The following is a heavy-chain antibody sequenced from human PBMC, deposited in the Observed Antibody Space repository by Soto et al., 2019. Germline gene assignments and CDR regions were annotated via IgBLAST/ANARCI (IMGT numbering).Heavy chain of an antibody. CDR1: GFSLSTTGVG. V-gene: IGHV2-5*01. CDR3: GQRGGSTVGLYYFDY. Sequence: SGPTLVNPTQTLTLTCTFSGFSLSTTGVGVSWIRQPPGKALEWLALIYWHDDKRYSPSLKSRLTITKDTSKNQVVLTMTNMDPVETPTYYWGQRGGSTVGLYYFDYWGQGAQVTVSS. D-gene: IGHD3-16*01. CDR2: IYWHDDK. J-gene: IGHJ4*02.